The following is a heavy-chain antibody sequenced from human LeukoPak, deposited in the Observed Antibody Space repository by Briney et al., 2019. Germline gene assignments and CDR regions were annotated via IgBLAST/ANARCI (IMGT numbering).Heavy chain of an antibody. CDR1: GGSFSGYY. CDR3: ARVFFMGSGWHFDP. Sequence: SETLSLTCAVYGGSFSGYYWSWIRQPPGKGLEWIGEVNHRGSTNYNPSLKSRVTISVGTCNNQFSLKLSAKTPLYTAVYYCARVFFMGSGWHFDPWGQGTLVTVSS. D-gene: IGHD6-19*01. J-gene: IGHJ5*02. CDR2: VNHRGST. V-gene: IGHV4-34*01.